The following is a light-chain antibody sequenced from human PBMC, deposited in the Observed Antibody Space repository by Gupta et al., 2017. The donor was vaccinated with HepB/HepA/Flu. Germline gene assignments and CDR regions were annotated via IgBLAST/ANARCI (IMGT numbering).Light chain of an antibody. J-gene: IGKJ3*01. CDR2: DAS. CDR1: QDISNY. Sequence: IQMTQSPSSLSASVVDRVTITCQASQDISNYLNWYQQKPGKAPKLLIYDASNLETGVPSRFSGSGSGTDFTFTISSLQPEDIATYYCQQYDNLPLFTFGPGTKVDIK. V-gene: IGKV1-33*01. CDR3: QQYDNLPLFT.